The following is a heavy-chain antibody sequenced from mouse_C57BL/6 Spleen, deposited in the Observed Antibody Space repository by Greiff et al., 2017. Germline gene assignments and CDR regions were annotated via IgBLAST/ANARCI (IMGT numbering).Heavy chain of an antibody. Sequence: EVMLVESGGGLVQPGGSLSLSCAASGFTFTDYYMSWVRQPPGKALEWLGFIRNKANGYTTEYSASVKGRFTISRDNSQSILYLQMNALRAEDSATYYCARYGRLPYFDYWGQGTTLTVSS. CDR3: ARYGRLPYFDY. D-gene: IGHD2-4*01. J-gene: IGHJ2*01. CDR1: GFTFTDYY. CDR2: IRNKANGYTT. V-gene: IGHV7-3*01.